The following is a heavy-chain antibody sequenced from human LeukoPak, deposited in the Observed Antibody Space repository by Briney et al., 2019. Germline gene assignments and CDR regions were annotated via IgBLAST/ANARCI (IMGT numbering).Heavy chain of an antibody. Sequence: SETLSLTCTVSGGSISNGDHYWSWIRQHPGKGLEWIGHIYYSGSTYYNPSLKSRGIISVETSKNQFSLKLSSVTAADTAVYYCARTYCSGGSCYQPFDYWGQGTLVTVSS. CDR3: ARTYCSGGSCYQPFDY. CDR2: IYYSGST. D-gene: IGHD2-15*01. CDR1: GGSISNGDHY. J-gene: IGHJ4*02. V-gene: IGHV4-31*03.